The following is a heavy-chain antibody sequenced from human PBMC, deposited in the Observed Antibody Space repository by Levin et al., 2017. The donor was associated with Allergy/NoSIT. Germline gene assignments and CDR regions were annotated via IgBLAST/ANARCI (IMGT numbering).Heavy chain of an antibody. CDR1: GFTFSNYW. Sequence: GGSLRLSCAASGFTFSNYWMTWVRQAPGKGLEWVANINQGGSDKYYVDSVKGRFTVSRDNAKNSLTLQMSSLRAEATALYYCARAGRQGAGTPDRWGQGTPVTVSS. CDR2: INQGGSDK. V-gene: IGHV3-7*01. CDR3: ARAGRQGAGTPDR. J-gene: IGHJ5*02. D-gene: IGHD3-10*01.